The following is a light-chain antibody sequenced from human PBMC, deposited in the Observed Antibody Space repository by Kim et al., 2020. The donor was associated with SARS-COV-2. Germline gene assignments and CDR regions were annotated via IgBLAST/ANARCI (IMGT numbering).Light chain of an antibody. Sequence: QSALTQPPSASGSPGQSVTISCTGTSSDVGHYNYVSWYQQHPGKAPKLMISEVSKRPSGVPDRFSGSKSGNTASLTVSGLQAEDEADYYCSSYAGSNNLVFGGGTQLTVL. CDR1: SSDVGHYNY. V-gene: IGLV2-8*01. J-gene: IGLJ2*01. CDR3: SSYAGSNNLV. CDR2: EVS.